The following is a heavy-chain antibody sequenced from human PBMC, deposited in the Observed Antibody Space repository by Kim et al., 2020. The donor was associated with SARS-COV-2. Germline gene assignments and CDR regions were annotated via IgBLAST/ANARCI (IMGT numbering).Heavy chain of an antibody. CDR1: GYGFTNNY. V-gene: IGHV1-46*01. CDR2: VYPNDGST. D-gene: IGHD1-1*01. CDR3: ARDLERFDY. Sequence: ASVKVSCKTSGYGFTNNYLHWVRLAPGQGLEWMGMVYPNDGSTTYAQKFQGRVTMTSDTPTRTGYMELSSLTSEDTAVYYCARDLERFDYWGQGTLVTVSS. J-gene: IGHJ4*02.